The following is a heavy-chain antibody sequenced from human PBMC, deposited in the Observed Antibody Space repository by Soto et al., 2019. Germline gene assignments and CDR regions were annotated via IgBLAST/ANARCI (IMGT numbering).Heavy chain of an antibody. CDR2: KYYTGTS. Sequence: QLLLQESGPGLVKPSETLSLTCSVSGDSISSSTYCWGWISQPPGKGLEWIGSKYYTGTSHYNPSLNSRVTISVDTSNHQFSLKVTSVTAADTAVYYCARHRDPGYSSSWFNSWGQGTLVIVSS. V-gene: IGHV4-39*01. J-gene: IGHJ5*01. CDR3: ARHRDPGYSSSWFNS. D-gene: IGHD6-13*01. CDR1: GDSISSSTYC.